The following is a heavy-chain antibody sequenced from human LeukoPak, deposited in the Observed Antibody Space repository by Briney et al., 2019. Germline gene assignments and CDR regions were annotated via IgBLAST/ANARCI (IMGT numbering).Heavy chain of an antibody. CDR2: ISSSSDYI. CDR1: EFTFSSYN. J-gene: IGHJ5*02. V-gene: IGHV3-21*01. Sequence: GGSLRLSCAASEFTFSSYNMNWVRQAPGKGLEWVSSISSSSDYIYYADSAKGRFTISRDNAKNSLYLQMKSLRAEDTAVYYCARGKTSQNIVTRKTYNWFDPWGQGTLVTVSS. D-gene: IGHD2/OR15-2a*01. CDR3: ARGKTSQNIVTRKTYNWFDP.